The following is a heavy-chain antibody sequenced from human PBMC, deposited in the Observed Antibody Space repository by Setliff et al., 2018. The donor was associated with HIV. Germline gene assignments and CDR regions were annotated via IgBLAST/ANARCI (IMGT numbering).Heavy chain of an antibody. V-gene: IGHV1-2*06. CDR1: GYSFTGYY. CDR2: INPNSGGT. CDR3: ARVEGVDFWSGYSPFNY. J-gene: IGHJ4*02. D-gene: IGHD3-3*01. Sequence: GASVKVSCKASGYSFTGYYVHWVRQAPGQGLEWMGRINPNSGGTNYAQKFQGRFTMTRDTSISTAYMELSSLRSEDTAVYYCARVEGVDFWSGYSPFNYWGQGTLVTVSS.